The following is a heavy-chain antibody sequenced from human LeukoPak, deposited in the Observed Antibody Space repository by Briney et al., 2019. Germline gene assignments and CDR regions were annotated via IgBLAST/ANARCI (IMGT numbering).Heavy chain of an antibody. Sequence: ASVKVSCKASGYSFTGYYMHWVRQAPGQGLEWMGWINPNSGDTKYAQKFQGRVTMTRDTSISTAYMELTRLRSDDTAVYYCAREQRFRIAAAGMDYWGQGTLVTVSS. CDR3: AREQRFRIAAAGMDY. D-gene: IGHD6-13*01. J-gene: IGHJ4*02. V-gene: IGHV1-2*02. CDR2: INPNSGDT. CDR1: GYSFTGYY.